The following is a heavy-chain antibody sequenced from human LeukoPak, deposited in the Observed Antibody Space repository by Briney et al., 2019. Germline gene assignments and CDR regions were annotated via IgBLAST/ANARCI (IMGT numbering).Heavy chain of an antibody. CDR1: GGSFSGYY. CDR2: INHSGST. CDR3: ARAYTPFYCGGSCSAYYFDY. D-gene: IGHD2-15*01. J-gene: IGHJ4*02. V-gene: IGHV4-34*01. Sequence: SETLSLTCAVYGGSFSGYYWSWIRQPPGKGLEWIGEINHSGSTNYNPSLKSRVTISVDTSKNQFSLKLSSVTAADTAVYYCARAYTPFYCGGSCSAYYFDYWGQGTLVTVSS.